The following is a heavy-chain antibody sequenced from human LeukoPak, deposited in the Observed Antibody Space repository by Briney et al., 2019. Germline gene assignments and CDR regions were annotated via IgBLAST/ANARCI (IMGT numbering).Heavy chain of an antibody. Sequence: GASVKVSCKASRYTFTSYDINWVRQATGQGLEWMGRMNTNSGNTGYAQKFQGRVTMTRNTCISTAYMGLSSLRSEDTAVYYCARGERSRWFDPWGQGTLVTVSS. D-gene: IGHD1-26*01. CDR3: ARGERSRWFDP. V-gene: IGHV1-8*01. J-gene: IGHJ5*02. CDR2: MNTNSGNT. CDR1: RYTFTSYD.